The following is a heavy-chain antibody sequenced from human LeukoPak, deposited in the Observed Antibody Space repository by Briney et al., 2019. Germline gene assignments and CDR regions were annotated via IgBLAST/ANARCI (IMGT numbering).Heavy chain of an antibody. J-gene: IGHJ5*01. V-gene: IGHV4-34*01. CDR2: INHSGST. CDR1: GGSFSGYY. D-gene: IGHD1-14*01. Sequence: SETLSLTCAVYGGSFSGYYWSWIRQPPGKGLEWIGEINHSGSTNYNPSLKSRVTISVDTSKNQFSLKVSSVTAADTAVYYCARAGEVNWFDSWGQGTLVTVSS. CDR3: ARAGEVNWFDS.